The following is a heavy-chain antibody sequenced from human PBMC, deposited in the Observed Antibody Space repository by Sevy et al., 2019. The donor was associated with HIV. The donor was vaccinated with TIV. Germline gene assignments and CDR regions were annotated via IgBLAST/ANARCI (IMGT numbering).Heavy chain of an antibody. CDR1: GYNIKNYA. D-gene: IGHD5-18*01. J-gene: IGHJ4*02. V-gene: IGHV7-4-1*02. CDR2: INTNTGHP. Sequence: ASVKVSCKASGYNIKNYAINWVRQAPGQGLEWMGWINTNTGHPTYAQAFKGRFVFSLDTSVSTAYLQITSLEAEDTAIYFCASPFLYSNAPEADYWGQGTLVTVSS. CDR3: ASPFLYSNAPEADY.